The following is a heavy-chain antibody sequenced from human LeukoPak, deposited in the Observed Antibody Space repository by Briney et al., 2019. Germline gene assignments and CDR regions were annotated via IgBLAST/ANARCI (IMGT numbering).Heavy chain of an antibody. J-gene: IGHJ3*02. CDR1: GGSISNYY. V-gene: IGHV4-4*09. D-gene: IGHD1-14*01. CDR2: IYSSGPI. Sequence: SETLSLTRTVYGGSISNYYWSWIRQPPGKGLEWIGYIYSSGPIKYNPSLQSRVTISVDTSKNHFSLKLSSVTAADTAVYYCAYNRNRIIDTFDIWGQGTLVTVSS. CDR3: AYNRNRIIDTFDI.